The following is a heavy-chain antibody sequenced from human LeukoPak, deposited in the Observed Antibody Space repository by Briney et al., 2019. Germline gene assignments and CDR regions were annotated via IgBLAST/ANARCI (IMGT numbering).Heavy chain of an antibody. CDR2: IHSSGST. CDR1: GGTISSYY. CDR3: ARWYSSGWAFDY. J-gene: IGHJ4*02. Sequence: SETLSLTCTVSGGTISSYYWNWNRQPPGKGLEWIGYIHSSGSTKYNPSLKSRVTISVDTSKNPFSLKLSSVTAADRAVYYCARWYSSGWAFDYWGQGTLVTVSS. V-gene: IGHV4-59*08. D-gene: IGHD6-19*01.